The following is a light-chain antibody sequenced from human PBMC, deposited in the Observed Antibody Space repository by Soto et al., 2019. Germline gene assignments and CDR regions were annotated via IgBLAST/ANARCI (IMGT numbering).Light chain of an antibody. V-gene: IGLV2-8*01. CDR2: EVT. CDR1: SSDVGGYNY. J-gene: IGLJ2*01. Sequence: QSVLTQPPSASGSPGPSVTTSCTGTSSDVGGYNYVSWYQQHPGKAPKLIIYEVTKRPSGVPDRFSGSKSGNTASLTVSGLQAEDEADYYCSSYSGTNNVVFGGGTKLTVL. CDR3: SSYSGTNNVV.